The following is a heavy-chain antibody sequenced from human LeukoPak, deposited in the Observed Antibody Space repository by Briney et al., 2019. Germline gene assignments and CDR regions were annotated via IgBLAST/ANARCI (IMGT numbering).Heavy chain of an antibody. D-gene: IGHD6-6*01. Sequence: GGSLRLSCAVSGFTFDNYWMNWVRQAPGKGLEWVANINEDGGDKYYVDSVKGRFAISRDNAKNSLYLQVNSLRAEDTAVYYCASGGRPFYWGQGTLVTVSS. CDR2: INEDGGDK. CDR1: GFTFDNYW. J-gene: IGHJ4*02. V-gene: IGHV3-7*01. CDR3: ASGGRPFY.